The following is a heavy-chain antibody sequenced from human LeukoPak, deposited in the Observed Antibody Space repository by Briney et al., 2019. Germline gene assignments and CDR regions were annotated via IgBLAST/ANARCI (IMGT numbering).Heavy chain of an antibody. CDR1: GYTFTDYY. J-gene: IGHJ6*03. V-gene: IGHV1-2*02. CDR3: AREYYDILTGYDPYYYMDV. CDR2: INPNSGGT. D-gene: IGHD3-9*01. Sequence: GASVKVSCKASGYTFTDYYMHWVRRAPGQGLEWMGWINPNSGGTNYAQKFLGRVTMTRDTSISTAYMELSRRKSDDTAVYYCAREYYDILTGYDPYYYMDVWGKGTTVTVSS.